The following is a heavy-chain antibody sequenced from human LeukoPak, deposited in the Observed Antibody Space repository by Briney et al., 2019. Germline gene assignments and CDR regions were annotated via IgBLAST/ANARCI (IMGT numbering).Heavy chain of an antibody. CDR1: GITFISAW. CDR3: TTVPYYYDNSGYYHGVFDY. Sequence: PGGSLRLSCAASGITFISAWMSWVRQAPGKGLEWVGRIKSKTDGGTTDYAAPVKGRFTISKDDSKNTLYLQMSSLKTEDTAVYYCTTVPYYYDNSGYYHGVFDYWGQGTLVTVSS. D-gene: IGHD3-22*01. J-gene: IGHJ4*02. V-gene: IGHV3-15*01. CDR2: IKSKTDGGTT.